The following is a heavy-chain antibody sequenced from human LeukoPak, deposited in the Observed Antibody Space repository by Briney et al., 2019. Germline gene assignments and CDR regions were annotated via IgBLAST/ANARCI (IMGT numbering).Heavy chain of an antibody. CDR3: ARVISTKGYFDY. V-gene: IGHV4-38-2*02. J-gene: IGHJ4*02. CDR1: GFSINSHYY. D-gene: IGHD3/OR15-3a*01. Sequence: SETLSLTCTVSGFSINSHYYWGWIRQPPGKGLEWIGSIYHSGSTYYNPSLKSRVTISVDTSKNQFSLKLSSVTAADTAVYYCARVISTKGYFDYWGQGTLLTVSS. CDR2: IYHSGST.